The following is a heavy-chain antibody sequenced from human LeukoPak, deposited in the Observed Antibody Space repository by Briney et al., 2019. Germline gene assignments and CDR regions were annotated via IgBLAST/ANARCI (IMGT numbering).Heavy chain of an antibody. CDR1: GYTFTSYD. Sequence: ASVKVSCKASGYTFTSYDINWVRQATGQGLERMGWMNPNSGNTGYAQKFQGRVTMTRNTSISTAYMELSSLRSEDTAVYYCAGGKFYVFWGGYYAPSLDYGGQGTLVTVSS. J-gene: IGHJ4*02. CDR2: MNPNSGNT. CDR3: AGGKFYVFWGGYYAPSLDY. V-gene: IGHV1-8*01. D-gene: IGHD3-3*01.